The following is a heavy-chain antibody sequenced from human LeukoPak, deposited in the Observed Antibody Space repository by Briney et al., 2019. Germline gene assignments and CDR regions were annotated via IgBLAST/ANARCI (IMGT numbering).Heavy chain of an antibody. J-gene: IGHJ4*02. CDR1: GFVFSRYS. CDR2: ISSGSGYI. D-gene: IGHD5-12*01. CDR3: ARDAGGYSGYDFSGY. Sequence: GGSLRLSCAASGFVFSRYSMNWVRQAPGKGLEWVSSISSGSGYIYYAESVKGRFTISRDNAKTSLYLQMNSLRAEDTAVYYCARDAGGYSGYDFSGYWGQGTLVTVSS. V-gene: IGHV3-21*01.